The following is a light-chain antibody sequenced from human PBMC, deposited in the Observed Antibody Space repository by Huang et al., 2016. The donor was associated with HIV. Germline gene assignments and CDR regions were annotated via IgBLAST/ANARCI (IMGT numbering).Light chain of an antibody. CDR1: QSVSSN. V-gene: IGKV3-15*01. J-gene: IGKJ1*01. CDR3: QQYNNWPRT. Sequence: EMVMTQSPATLSVSPGERATRSCRASQSVSSNLAWYQQKPGQAPRLLIYGAPTRATDIPPRFSGTGSGTEFTLTISSLQSEDFAVYYCQQYNNWPRTFGQGTKVEIK. CDR2: GAP.